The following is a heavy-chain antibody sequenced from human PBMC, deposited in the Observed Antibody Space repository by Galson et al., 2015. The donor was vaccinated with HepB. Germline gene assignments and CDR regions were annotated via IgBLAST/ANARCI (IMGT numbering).Heavy chain of an antibody. CDR3: TRDQWHFNAFDL. D-gene: IGHD6-19*01. V-gene: IGHV3-33*01. CDR1: GFTFSNFG. CDR2: IWYNGSYK. J-gene: IGHJ3*01. Sequence: SLRLSCAASGFTFSNFGMHWVRQAPGKGLEWVAVIWYNGSYKFYGDSVKGRFTVSRDNSKNTMYLGMNTLRVEDTAVYFCTRDQWHFNAFDLWGQGTIVTVSS.